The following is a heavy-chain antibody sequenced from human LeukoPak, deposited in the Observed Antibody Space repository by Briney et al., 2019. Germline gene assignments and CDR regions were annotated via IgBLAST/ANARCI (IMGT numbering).Heavy chain of an antibody. CDR2: ISAYSGNT. CDR1: GYTFTIYG. J-gene: IGHJ3*02. V-gene: IGHV1-18*01. CDR3: ARDTSAGPDAFDI. Sequence: ASVKVSCTASGYTFTIYGISWVRQAPGQGLEWMGWISAYSGNTNYAQNVQGRVTMTTDTSTSTAYMDLRSRRSDDTAVYYCARDTSAGPDAFDIWGQGTMVTVSS. D-gene: IGHD2/OR15-2a*01.